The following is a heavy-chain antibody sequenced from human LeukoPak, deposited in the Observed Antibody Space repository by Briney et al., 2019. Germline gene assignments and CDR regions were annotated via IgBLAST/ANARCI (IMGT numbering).Heavy chain of an antibody. V-gene: IGHV3-30*18. CDR3: AKGQDSSSWPLAAPKYYYYGMDV. CDR2: ISYDGSNK. J-gene: IGHJ6*02. CDR1: GFTFSSYG. D-gene: IGHD6-13*01. Sequence: PGGSLRLSCAASGFTFSSYGMHWVRQAPGKGLEWVAVISYDGSNKYYADSVKGRFTISRDNSKNTLYLQMNGLRAEDTAVYYCAKGQDSSSWPLAAPKYYYYGMDVWGQGTTVTVSS.